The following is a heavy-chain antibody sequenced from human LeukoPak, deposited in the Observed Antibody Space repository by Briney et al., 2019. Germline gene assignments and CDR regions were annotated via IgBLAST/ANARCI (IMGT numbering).Heavy chain of an antibody. CDR1: GFTFSSYA. Sequence: GGSLRLSCAASGFTFSSYAMHWVRQAPGKGLEWASVVSGSGGSTFYADSVKGRFTISRDNSKNTVYLQMNSLRAEDTAVYYCAKRDNSGFYYFDSWGQGTLVTVSS. V-gene: IGHV3-23*01. D-gene: IGHD6-19*01. CDR3: AKRDNSGFYYFDS. CDR2: VSGSGGST. J-gene: IGHJ4*02.